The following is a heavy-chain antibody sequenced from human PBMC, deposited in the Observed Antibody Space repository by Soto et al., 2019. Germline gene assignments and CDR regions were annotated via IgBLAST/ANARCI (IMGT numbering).Heavy chain of an antibody. CDR3: ARPTILLPAAANSGAPYIYYGVDV. V-gene: IGHV3-7*03. CDR1: GFTFSNFW. J-gene: IGHJ6*02. D-gene: IGHD2-2*01. Sequence: PGGSLRLSCAAFGFTFSNFWMSWVRQTPGRGLEWGANIKQDGSEKKYVDSVKGRFTISRDNAKYSLYLQMNSLRAEDTAVYYCARPTILLPAAANSGAPYIYYGVDVWGHGTTVTVSS. CDR2: IKQDGSEK.